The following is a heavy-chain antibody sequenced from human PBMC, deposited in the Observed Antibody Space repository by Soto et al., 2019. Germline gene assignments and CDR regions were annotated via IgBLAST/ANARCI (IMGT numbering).Heavy chain of an antibody. J-gene: IGHJ3*02. CDR1: RYTFHIYG. CDR3: ARDVYSGSGDAFDI. V-gene: IGHV1-18*01. D-gene: IGHD6-6*01. CDR2: ISTYTGKT. Sequence: ASVKVSCKTSRYTFHIYGITWVRQAPGRGLEWMGWISTYTGKTDYAQNLQGRVTMTTDTSTGTAYLELRSLRSDDTAVYYCARDVYSGSGDAFDIWGQGTMVTVS.